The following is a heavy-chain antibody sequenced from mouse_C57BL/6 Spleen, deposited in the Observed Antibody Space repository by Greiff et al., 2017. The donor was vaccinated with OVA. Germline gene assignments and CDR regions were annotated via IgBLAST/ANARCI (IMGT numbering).Heavy chain of an antibody. D-gene: IGHD1-1*01. CDR3: ARDYYYGSSYDWFAY. J-gene: IGHJ3*01. CDR2: IDPNSGGT. Sequence: QVQLKQPGAELVKPGASVKLSCKASGYTFTSYWMHWVKQRPGRGLEWIGRIDPNSGGTKYNEKFKSKATLTVDKPSSTAYMQRSSLTSEDSAVYYCARDYYYGSSYDWFAYWGQGTLVTVSA. CDR1: GYTFTSYW. V-gene: IGHV1-72*01.